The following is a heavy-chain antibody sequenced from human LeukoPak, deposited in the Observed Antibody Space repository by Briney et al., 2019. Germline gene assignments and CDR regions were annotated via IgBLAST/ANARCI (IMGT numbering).Heavy chain of an antibody. D-gene: IGHD3-22*01. CDR2: IYKSGST. CDR1: GGSIGWDY. J-gene: IGHJ4*02. Sequence: PSETLSLTCTVSGGSIGWDYWSWIRQSTGKGLEWIGRIYKSGSTNYNPSFRSRVTMSVDTSKNQFSLNVTSVTAADTAVYYCAREEYFQDSNGYSYYFHSWGQGSLVTVSS. V-gene: IGHV4-4*07. CDR3: AREEYFQDSNGYSYYFHS.